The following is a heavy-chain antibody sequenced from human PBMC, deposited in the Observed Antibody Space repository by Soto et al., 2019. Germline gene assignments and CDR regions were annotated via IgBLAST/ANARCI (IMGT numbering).Heavy chain of an antibody. J-gene: IGHJ4*02. CDR3: ARVRVFPWYGPLLTGPPYYFDY. CDR1: GGSISSYY. V-gene: IGHV4-59*01. D-gene: IGHD3-9*01. Sequence: SETLSLTCTVSGGSISSYYWSWIRQPPGKGLEWIGYIYYSGSTNYNPSLKSRVTISVDTSKNQSSLKLSSVTAADTAVYDCARVRVFPWYGPLLTGPPYYFDYWGQGTLVTISS. CDR2: IYYSGST.